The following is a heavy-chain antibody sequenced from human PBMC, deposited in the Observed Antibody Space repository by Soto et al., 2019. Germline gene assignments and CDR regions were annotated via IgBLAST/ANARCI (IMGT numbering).Heavy chain of an antibody. D-gene: IGHD2-21*02. J-gene: IGHJ4*02. CDR2: IIPIFGTA. CDR3: ARDQYCGGDCYTTGSY. CDR1: GGTFSSYA. Sequence: SVKVSCKASGGTFSSYAISWVRQAPGQGLEWMGGIIPIFGTANYAQKFQGRVTITADESTSTAYMELSGLRSEDTAVYYCARDQYCGGDCYTTGSYWGQGTLVTVSS. V-gene: IGHV1-69*13.